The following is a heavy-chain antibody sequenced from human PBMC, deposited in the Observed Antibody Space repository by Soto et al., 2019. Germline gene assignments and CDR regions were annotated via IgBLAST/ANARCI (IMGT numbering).Heavy chain of an antibody. D-gene: IGHD3-10*01. J-gene: IGHJ6*02. CDR1: GYTFTSYA. V-gene: IGHV1-3*01. CDR3: ARGSPGEQPRNYYGMDV. CDR2: INAGNGNT. Sequence: VASVKVSCKASGYTFTSYAMHWVRQAPGQRLEWMGWINAGNGNTKYSQKFQGRVTITRDTSASTAYMELSSLRSEDTAVYYCARGSPGEQPRNYYGMDVWGQGTTVTVSS.